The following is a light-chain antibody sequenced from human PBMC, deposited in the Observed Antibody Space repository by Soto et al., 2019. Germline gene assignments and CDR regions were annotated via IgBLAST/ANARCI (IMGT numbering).Light chain of an antibody. Sequence: EVVMTQSPATLSVSPGERATLSCRASQSVGSKLSWYQQKPGQAPRLLIFDAFTRATGIPARFSGSGSGTEFPLFISSLHSEDFAVYYCQQYNNWPPLTFGGGTKVEI. J-gene: IGKJ4*01. CDR2: DAF. CDR1: QSVGSK. CDR3: QQYNNWPPLT. V-gene: IGKV3-15*01.